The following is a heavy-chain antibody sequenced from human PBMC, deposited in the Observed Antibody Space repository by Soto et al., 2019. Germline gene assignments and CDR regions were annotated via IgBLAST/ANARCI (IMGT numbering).Heavy chain of an antibody. CDR1: GGSIDNSHSF. V-gene: IGHV4-39*01. CDR3: ARHSLALRKNNWFDP. D-gene: IGHD3-3*02. Sequence: SQTLSLTCDVSGGSIDNSHSFWGWVRQPLGKGLEFIGSVYYSGSSYYNPSLKSRVTMSVDTSKNQFSLRLRSVTAADTALYFCARHSLALRKNNWFDPWGQGIMVTVSS. CDR2: VYYSGSS. J-gene: IGHJ5*02.